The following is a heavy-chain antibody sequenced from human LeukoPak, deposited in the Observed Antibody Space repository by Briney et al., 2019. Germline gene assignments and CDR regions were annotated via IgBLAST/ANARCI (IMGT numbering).Heavy chain of an antibody. CDR3: ARSHYSSSWMDWFDP. Sequence: SVKVSCKASGGTFSSYAISWVRQAPGQGLEWMGRIIPILGIASYAQKFQGRVTITADKSTSTAYMELSSLRSEDTAVYYCARSHYSSSWMDWFDPWGQGTLVTVSS. V-gene: IGHV1-69*04. CDR2: IIPILGIA. CDR1: GGTFSSYA. J-gene: IGHJ5*02. D-gene: IGHD6-13*01.